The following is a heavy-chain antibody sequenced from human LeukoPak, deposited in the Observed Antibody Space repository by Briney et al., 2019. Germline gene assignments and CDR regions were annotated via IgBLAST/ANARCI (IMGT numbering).Heavy chain of an antibody. V-gene: IGHV4-59*10. J-gene: IGHJ3*02. D-gene: IGHD6-13*01. Sequence: SETLSLTCAVSGGSISSYYWSWIRQPAGKGLEWIGRINTSGSTNYNPSLKSRVTMSLDTSKNQFSLKLSSVTAADTAVYYCARLPVRDSSSVVAFDIWGQGTMVTVSS. CDR2: INTSGST. CDR1: GGSISSYY. CDR3: ARLPVRDSSSVVAFDI.